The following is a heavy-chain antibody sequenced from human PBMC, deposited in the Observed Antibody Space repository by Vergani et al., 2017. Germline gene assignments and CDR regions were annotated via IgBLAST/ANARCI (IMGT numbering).Heavy chain of an antibody. J-gene: IGHJ5*02. V-gene: IGHV1-2*02. CDR1: GYTFTGYY. Sequence: QVQLVQSGAEVKKPGASVKVSCKASGYTFTGYYMHWVRQAPGQGLEWMGWINPNSGGTNYAQKFQGRVTITAGESTSTAYMELSSLRSGDTAVYYCAGDYPSVVGPAAPQYWFDPWGQGTLVTVSS. CDR2: INPNSGGT. D-gene: IGHD2-2*01. CDR3: AGDYPSVVGPAAPQYWFDP.